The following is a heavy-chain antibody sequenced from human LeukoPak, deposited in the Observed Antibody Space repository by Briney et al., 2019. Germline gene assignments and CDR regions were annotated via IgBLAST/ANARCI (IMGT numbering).Heavy chain of an antibody. CDR2: ISYDGSNK. D-gene: IGHD1-26*01. J-gene: IGHJ6*03. Sequence: QPGGSLRLSCAASGFTFSSYGMHWVRQAPGKGLEWVAVISYDGSNKYYADSVKGRFIISRDNSKNTLYVQMNSLRAEDTAIYYCAKDAGATGIDYYYYYMDVWGKGTTVTISS. V-gene: IGHV3-30*18. CDR1: GFTFSSYG. CDR3: AKDAGATGIDYYYYYMDV.